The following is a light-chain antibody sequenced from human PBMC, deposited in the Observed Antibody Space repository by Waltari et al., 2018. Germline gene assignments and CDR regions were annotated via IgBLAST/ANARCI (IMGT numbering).Light chain of an antibody. J-gene: IGKJ2*01. V-gene: IGKV1-9*01. CDR3: QQLNSYPYT. CDR2: AAS. CDR1: QGISSY. Sequence: DIQLTQSPSFLSASVGDRVTITCRASQGISSYLAWYQQKPGKAPKLLIYAASTLQSGVPSRFSGGGSGTKFTLTISSLQPEDFAICYCQQLNSYPYTFGQGTKLEIK.